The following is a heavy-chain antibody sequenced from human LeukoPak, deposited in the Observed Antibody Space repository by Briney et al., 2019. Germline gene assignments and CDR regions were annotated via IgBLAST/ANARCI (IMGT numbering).Heavy chain of an antibody. J-gene: IGHJ3*01. V-gene: IGHV3-23*01. D-gene: IGHD6-13*01. CDR1: GFTLSSYG. Sequence: GGSLRLSCAASGFTLSSYGMSWVRQAPGKGLEWVSAFSASDGSAQYAESVRGRFTISRDNSKSTLYLQMDSLRAEDTAVYYCAKARIAAAGTGAFDVWGQRTTVTVSS. CDR2: FSASDGSA. CDR3: AKARIAAAGTGAFDV.